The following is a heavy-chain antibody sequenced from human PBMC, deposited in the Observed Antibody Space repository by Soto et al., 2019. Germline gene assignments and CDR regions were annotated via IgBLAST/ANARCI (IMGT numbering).Heavy chain of an antibody. J-gene: IGHJ4*02. CDR2: IYPSESDT. V-gene: IGHV5-51*01. D-gene: IGHD3-22*01. Sequence: PGVSLKISCKGSGYNFISYWIAWVRQMPGKGLEWMGIIYPSESDTEYSPSFQGKVSISADKSITTAFLQCSSLKASDTGIFYCSRSSYDPNGNYYMDHWGQGTLVTVSS. CDR1: GYNFISYW. CDR3: SRSSYDPNGNYYMDH.